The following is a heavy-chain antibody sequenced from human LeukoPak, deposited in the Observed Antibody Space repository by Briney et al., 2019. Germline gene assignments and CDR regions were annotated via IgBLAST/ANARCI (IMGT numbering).Heavy chain of an antibody. CDR3: ARGKPLADY. D-gene: IGHD1-14*01. V-gene: IGHV3-7*01. CDR1: GFTFSSHW. J-gene: IGHJ4*02. Sequence: GGSLRLSCAASGFTFSSHWMSWVRQAPGKGLEWVANIKQDGSEKYYVDSVKGRFTISRDNAKNSLYLQMNSLRAEDTAVYYCARGKPLADYWGQGTLVTVSS. CDR2: IKQDGSEK.